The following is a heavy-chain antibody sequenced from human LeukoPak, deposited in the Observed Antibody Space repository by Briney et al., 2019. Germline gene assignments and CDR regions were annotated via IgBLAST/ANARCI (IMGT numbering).Heavy chain of an antibody. D-gene: IGHD3-10*02. CDR2: ISSSVSTI. CDR3: AELGITMIGGV. J-gene: IGHJ6*04. Sequence: GGSLRLSCAASGFTFSSYAMSWGRQAPGNGLEWVSYISSSVSTIYYADSVKGRFTISRDNAKNSLYLQMDSLRAEDTAVYYCAELGITMIGGVWGKGTTVTISS. V-gene: IGHV3-48*03. CDR1: GFTFSSYA.